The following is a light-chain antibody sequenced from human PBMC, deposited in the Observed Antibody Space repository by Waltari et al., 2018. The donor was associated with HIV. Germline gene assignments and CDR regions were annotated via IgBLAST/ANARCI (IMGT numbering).Light chain of an antibody. J-gene: IGKJ1*01. CDR3: QQYNSDSRT. V-gene: IGKV1-5*03. CDR2: KAS. CDR1: QSINNW. Sequence: DIQMPQSPSSLSASVGDSVTIPCRASQSINNWLAWYQQNPGKAPNLLIYKASSVESGVPERFSGSGSGTEFTLTINSLQPDDVAIYYCQQYNSDSRTFGQGTKVEI.